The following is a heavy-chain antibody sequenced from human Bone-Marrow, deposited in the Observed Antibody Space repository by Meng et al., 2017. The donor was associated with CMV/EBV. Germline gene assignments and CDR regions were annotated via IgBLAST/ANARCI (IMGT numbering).Heavy chain of an antibody. CDR1: GGTFSSYA. V-gene: IGHV1-69*05. CDR2: IIPIFGTA. D-gene: IGHD3-10*02. J-gene: IGHJ3*01. CDR3: ANLYYYVATL. Sequence: SVKVSCKASGGTFSSYAISWVRQAPGQGLEWMGGIIPIFGTANYAQKFQGRVTITTDESTSTAYMELSSLRSKDTAVYYCANLYYYVATLWGQGTMVTVSS.